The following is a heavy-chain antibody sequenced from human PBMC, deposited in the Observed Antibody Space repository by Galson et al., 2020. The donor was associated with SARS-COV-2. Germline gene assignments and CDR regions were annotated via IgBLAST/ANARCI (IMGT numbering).Heavy chain of an antibody. CDR3: ARVRTRITMIVVVVEGFDY. CDR1: GGSISSGGYY. D-gene: IGHD3-22*01. J-gene: IGHJ4*02. Sequence: SETLSLTCTVSGGSISSGGYYWSWIRQHPGKGLEWIGYIYYSGSTYYNPSLKSRVTISVDTSKNQFSLKLSSVTAADTAVYYCARVRTRITMIVVVVEGFDYWGQGTLVTVSS. V-gene: IGHV4-31*03. CDR2: IYYSGST.